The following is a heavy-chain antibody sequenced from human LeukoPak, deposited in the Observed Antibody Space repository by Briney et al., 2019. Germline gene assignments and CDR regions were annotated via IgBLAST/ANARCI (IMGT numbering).Heavy chain of an antibody. V-gene: IGHV3-21*01. CDR3: ARDLPSVVFDP. CDR2: ISSSSSYI. CDR1: GFTFSSFS. Sequence: PGGSLRPSGAASGFTFSSFSMNWVRQAPGKGLEWVSSISSSSSYIYYADSVKGRFTISRDNAKNSLYLQMNSLRAEDTAVYYCARDLPSVVFDPWGQGTLVTVSS. J-gene: IGHJ5*02. D-gene: IGHD5/OR15-5a*01.